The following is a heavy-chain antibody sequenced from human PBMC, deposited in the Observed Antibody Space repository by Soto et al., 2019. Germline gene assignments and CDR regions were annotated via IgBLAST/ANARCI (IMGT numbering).Heavy chain of an antibody. V-gene: IGHV4-34*01. CDR2: INHSGST. Sequence: LSLTCAVYGGSFSGYYWSWIRQPPGKGLEWIGEINHSGSTNYNPSLKSRVTISVDTSKNQFSLKLSSVTAADTAVYYCARGGTYYDFWSGYWGTYYFDYWGQGTLVPSP. CDR1: GGSFSGYY. CDR3: ARGGTYYDFWSGYWGTYYFDY. D-gene: IGHD3-3*01. J-gene: IGHJ4*02.